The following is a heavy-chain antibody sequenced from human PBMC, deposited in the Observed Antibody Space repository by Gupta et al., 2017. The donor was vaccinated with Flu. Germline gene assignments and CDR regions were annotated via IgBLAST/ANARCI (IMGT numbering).Heavy chain of an antibody. V-gene: IGHV1-69*06. D-gene: IGHD6-13*01. Sequence: PGQGLEWMGGIIPIFGTANYAQKFQGRVTITADKSTSTAYMELSSLRSEDTAVYYCARVEGIAAAGTGWFDPWGQGTLVTVSS. CDR3: ARVEGIAAAGTGWFDP. J-gene: IGHJ5*02. CDR2: IIPIFGTA.